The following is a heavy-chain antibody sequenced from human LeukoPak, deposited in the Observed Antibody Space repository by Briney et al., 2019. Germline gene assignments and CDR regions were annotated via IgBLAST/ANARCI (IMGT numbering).Heavy chain of an antibody. CDR1: GFTFTSYA. CDR2: ISYDGTNK. D-gene: IGHD6-13*01. J-gene: IGHJ4*02. Sequence: GRSLRLSRVATGFTFTSYAMHWVRQAPAKGLEGVAVISYDGTNKYYGDPAKGRFTISRDNSKNTLYLQMNSLRAEDTAVYYCARDQHAAAGRGTLYYLDYWGQGTLATVSS. CDR3: ARDQHAAAGRGTLYYLDY. V-gene: IGHV3-30*04.